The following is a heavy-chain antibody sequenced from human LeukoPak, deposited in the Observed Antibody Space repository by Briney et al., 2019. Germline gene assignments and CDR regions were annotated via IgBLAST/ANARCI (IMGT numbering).Heavy chain of an antibody. CDR1: GITLSSYW. V-gene: IGHV3-74*01. J-gene: IGHJ5*02. CDR2: INSDGSNT. CDR3: TKGGSRHADT. Sequence: GGSLRLSCAASGITLSSYWMHWVRQAPGKGLVWVSRINSDGSNTRYADSVKGRFTISGDNARNTLYLQMNSLRVEDTAIYYCTKGGSRHADTWGQGTLVTVSS. D-gene: IGHD6-13*01.